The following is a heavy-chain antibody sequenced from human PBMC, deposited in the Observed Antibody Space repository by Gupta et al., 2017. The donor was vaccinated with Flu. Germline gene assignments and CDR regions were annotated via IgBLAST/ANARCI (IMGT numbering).Heavy chain of an antibody. CDR3: ARDAVYNTVWGDFDY. J-gene: IGHJ4*02. CDR1: GFTFSQFS. D-gene: IGHD7-27*01. CDR2: IGDTGITT. V-gene: IGHV3-23*01. Sequence: EVQLLESGGPLVQPGGSLRLSCLASGFTFSQFSMHWVRQAPGKGLEWLSVIGDTGITTFYTNSVNGRFSISRENSKNTLYLHMTNLRAEDSAVYYCARDAVYNTVWGDFDYWGQGTLVTVSS.